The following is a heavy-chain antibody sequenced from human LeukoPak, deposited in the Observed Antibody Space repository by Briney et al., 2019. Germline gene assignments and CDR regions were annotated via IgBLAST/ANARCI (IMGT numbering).Heavy chain of an antibody. CDR1: GGSITSGTYY. V-gene: IGHV4-61*01. CDR3: AGGYSYVY. D-gene: IGHD5-18*01. J-gene: IGHJ4*02. Sequence: SETLSLTCTVSGGSITSGTYYWTWIRHHPGKGLEWIGYIYSSGDTQYNPSLKSRVTISVDTAKKQISLKLSSVTAADTAVYYCAGGYSYVYWGQGTLVTVSS. CDR2: IYSSGDT.